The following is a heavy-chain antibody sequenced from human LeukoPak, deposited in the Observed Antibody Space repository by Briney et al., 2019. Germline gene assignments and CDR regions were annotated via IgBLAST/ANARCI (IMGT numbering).Heavy chain of an antibody. CDR3: AGSYYGSGSYYKPLGY. Sequence: GGSLRLSCSASGFTFSSSAMHWVRQAPGKGLQYVSAINSYGDNTFYADSVKGRFTISRDNSKNTLYLQMSSLRPEDTAVYYCAGSYYGSGSYYKPLGYWGQGTLVTVSS. CDR2: INSYGDNT. CDR1: GFTFSSSA. V-gene: IGHV3-64D*09. D-gene: IGHD3-10*01. J-gene: IGHJ4*02.